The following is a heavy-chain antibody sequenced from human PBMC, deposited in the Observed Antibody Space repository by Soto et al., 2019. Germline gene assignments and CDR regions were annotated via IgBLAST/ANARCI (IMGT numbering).Heavy chain of an antibody. CDR3: ARRSSDRSSWLIIDF. V-gene: IGHV5-51*01. CDR2: IYPGDSDT. Sequence: GESLKISCKGSGYMFSNYWIGWVRQMPGKALEWMGIIYPGDSDTRYSPSFQGQVTISADKSISTAYLQWRSLKSSDTAMYYCARRSSDRSSWLIIDFWGQGTPVTVSS. J-gene: IGHJ4*02. D-gene: IGHD6-19*01. CDR1: GYMFSNYW.